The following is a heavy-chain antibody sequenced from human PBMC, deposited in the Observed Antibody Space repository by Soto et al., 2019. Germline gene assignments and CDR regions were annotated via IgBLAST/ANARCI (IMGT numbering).Heavy chain of an antibody. J-gene: IGHJ3*02. CDR2: ISYDGSNK. CDR1: GFTFSSYG. D-gene: IGHD3-10*02. CDR3: AKDDVPSAFDI. V-gene: IGHV3-30*18. Sequence: QVQLVESRGGVVQPGRSLRLSCAASGFTFSSYGMHWVRQAPGKGLEWVAVISYDGSNKYYADSVKGRFTISRDNSKNTLYLQMNSLRAEDTAVYYCAKDDVPSAFDIWGQGTMVTVSS.